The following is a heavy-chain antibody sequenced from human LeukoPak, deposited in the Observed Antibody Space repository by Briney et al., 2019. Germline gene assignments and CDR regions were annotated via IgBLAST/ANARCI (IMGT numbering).Heavy chain of an antibody. CDR3: ARDFIEGSSWWPIFEY. J-gene: IGHJ4*02. Sequence: LSGGSLRLSCAASGFTFSSYAMHWVRQAPGKGLEWVAVISYDGSNKYYADSVKGRFTISRDNSKNTLYLQMNSLRAEDTAVYYCARDFIEGSSWWPIFEYWGQGTLVTVSS. CDR2: ISYDGSNK. V-gene: IGHV3-30-3*01. CDR1: GFTFSSYA. D-gene: IGHD6-13*01.